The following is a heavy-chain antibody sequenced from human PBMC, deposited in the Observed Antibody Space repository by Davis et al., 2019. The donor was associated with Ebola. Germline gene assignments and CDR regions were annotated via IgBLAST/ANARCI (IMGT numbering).Heavy chain of an antibody. CDR1: GFTFDDYS. J-gene: IGHJ4*02. CDR3: VKGPRLSYLSSCQFDN. Sequence: PGGSLRLSCAASGFTFDDYSMHWVRQAPGKGLEWVSGLNWNSAGIAYADSVKGRFTISRDNAKNSLYLQMNSLTLEDTAFYYCVKGPRLSYLSSCQFDNWGQGTLVTVSS. D-gene: IGHD6-13*01. V-gene: IGHV3-9*01. CDR2: LNWNSAGI.